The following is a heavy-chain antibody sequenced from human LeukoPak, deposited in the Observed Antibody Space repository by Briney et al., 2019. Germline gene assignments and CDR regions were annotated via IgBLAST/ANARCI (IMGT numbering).Heavy chain of an antibody. CDR3: ARTVVPAALYFDY. Sequence: GGSLRLSCAASGFTFSSYAMHWVRQAPGKGLEWVAVISYDGSNKYYADSVNGRFTISRDNSKNTLYLQMNRLRAEDTAVYYCARTVVPAALYFDYWGQGTLVTVSS. V-gene: IGHV3-30*01. D-gene: IGHD2-2*01. J-gene: IGHJ4*02. CDR1: GFTFSSYA. CDR2: ISYDGSNK.